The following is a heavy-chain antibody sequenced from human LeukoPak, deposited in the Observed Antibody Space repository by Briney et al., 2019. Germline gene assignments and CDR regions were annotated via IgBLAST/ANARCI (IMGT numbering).Heavy chain of an antibody. Sequence: SETLSLTCSVSGGSISGYYWSWIRQPPGEGLEWIGYVYYSGTTDYNPSLKSRVTISIDTSKNQLSLKLTSVTAADTAVYYCARHGGGSNLVFYSDYWGQGALVTVSS. CDR3: ARHGGGSNLVFYSDY. CDR1: GGSISGYY. V-gene: IGHV4-59*08. J-gene: IGHJ4*02. D-gene: IGHD3-16*01. CDR2: VYYSGTT.